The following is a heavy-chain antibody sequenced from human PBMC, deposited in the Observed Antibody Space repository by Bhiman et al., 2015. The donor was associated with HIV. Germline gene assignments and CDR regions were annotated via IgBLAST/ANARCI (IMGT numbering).Heavy chain of an antibody. CDR1: GFIFSDYA. CDR2: ISASGDRT. CDR3: AKEVGDSSSYYWFDS. D-gene: IGHD6-13*01. J-gene: IGHJ5*01. Sequence: VQVLESGGGLVQPGGSLRLSCAASGFIFSDYAIHWVRQAPGKGLEWVSSISASGDRTWYVNSLKGRFSISRDKSKNTVYLQMNGLTAEDTAIYYCAKEVGDSSSYYWFDSWGQGVLVTVSS. V-gene: IGHV3-23*01.